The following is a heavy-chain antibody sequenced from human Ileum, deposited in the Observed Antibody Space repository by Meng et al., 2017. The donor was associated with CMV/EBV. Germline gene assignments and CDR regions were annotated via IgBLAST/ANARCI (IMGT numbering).Heavy chain of an antibody. CDR1: GFTFDNAW. Sequence: GESLKISCATSGFTFDNAWVNWVRQAPGKGLEWVGRIEPRSFGGKSFYAAPVEGRFTISKDVSKSTFYLQMNGLRTDDTAVYYCTTDGDDSGSSVHFWGQGTRVTVSS. CDR3: TTDGDDSGSSVHF. J-gene: IGHJ4*02. V-gene: IGHV3-15*04. D-gene: IGHD6-6*01. CDR2: IEPRSFGGKS.